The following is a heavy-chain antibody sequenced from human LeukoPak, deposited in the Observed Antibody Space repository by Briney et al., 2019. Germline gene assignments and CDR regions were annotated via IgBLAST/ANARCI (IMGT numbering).Heavy chain of an antibody. CDR2: ISSYGGST. V-gene: IGHV3-64*04. CDR1: GFTFSAYA. D-gene: IGHD6-19*01. J-gene: IGHJ4*02. Sequence: GGSLRLSCSASGFTFSAYAMHWVRQAPGKGLEXXXXISSYGGSTYYADSVKGRFTISRDNAKNCLYLQMNNLRAEDTAVYYCARDWNGSGWPTDYWGQGTLVTVSS. CDR3: ARDWNGSGWPTDY.